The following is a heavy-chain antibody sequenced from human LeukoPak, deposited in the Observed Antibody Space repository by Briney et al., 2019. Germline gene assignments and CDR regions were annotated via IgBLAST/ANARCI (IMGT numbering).Heavy chain of an antibody. Sequence: SETLSLTCIVSGGSISSHYWSWIRQSAGRGLEWIGSFYFSGSTYHNPSLKSRVTISVDMSKNQFSLKLSSVTAADTAVYYCARHAGYTYGSDYFDNWGQGTLVTVSS. CDR2: FYFSGST. D-gene: IGHD5-18*01. CDR3: ARHAGYTYGSDYFDN. CDR1: GGSISSHY. J-gene: IGHJ4*02. V-gene: IGHV4-59*05.